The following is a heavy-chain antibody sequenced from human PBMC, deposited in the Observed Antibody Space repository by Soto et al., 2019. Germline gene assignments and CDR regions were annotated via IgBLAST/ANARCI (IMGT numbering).Heavy chain of an antibody. J-gene: IGHJ5*01. CDR1: GDSISNLDYF. CDR2: IYKSATT. Sequence: SETLSLTCSVSGDSISNLDYFWAWIRQPPGQALEYIGYIYKSATTYYNPSFESRVAISVDTSKSQFSLNVTSVTAADTAVYFCARGRYCLTGRCFPNWFDSWAQGAMVT. V-gene: IGHV4-30-4*01. CDR3: ARGRYCLTGRCFPNWFDS. D-gene: IGHD7-27*01.